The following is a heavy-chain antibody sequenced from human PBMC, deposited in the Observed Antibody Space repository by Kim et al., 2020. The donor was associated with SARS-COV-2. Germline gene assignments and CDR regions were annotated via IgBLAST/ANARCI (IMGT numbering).Heavy chain of an antibody. Sequence: SVKVSCKASGGTFSSYTISWVRQAPGQGLEWMGRIIPILGIANYAQKFQGRVTITADKSTSTAYMELSSLRSEDTAVYYCARRLGVSHDYGDYEFWFDPWGQGTLVTVSS. J-gene: IGHJ5*02. CDR1: GGTFSSYT. D-gene: IGHD4-17*01. V-gene: IGHV1-69*02. CDR2: IIPILGIA. CDR3: ARRLGVSHDYGDYEFWFDP.